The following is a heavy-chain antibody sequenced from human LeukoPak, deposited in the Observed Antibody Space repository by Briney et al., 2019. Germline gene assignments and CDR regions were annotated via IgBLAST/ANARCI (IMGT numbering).Heavy chain of an antibody. CDR1: GGSFSGYY. Sequence: SETLSLTCAVHGGSFSGYYWSWIRQPPGKGLEWIGEINHSGSTNYNPSLKSRVTISVDSSKNQFSLKLSSVTAADTAVYYCASNYGSGTYYYYGMDVWGEGTTVTVSS. D-gene: IGHD3-10*01. J-gene: IGHJ6*04. CDR2: INHSGST. CDR3: ASNYGSGTYYYYGMDV. V-gene: IGHV4-34*01.